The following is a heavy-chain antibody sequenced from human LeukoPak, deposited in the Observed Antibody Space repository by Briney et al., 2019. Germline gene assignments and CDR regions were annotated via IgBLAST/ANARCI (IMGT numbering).Heavy chain of an antibody. CDR3: GKPIPAYIGLFYFDF. V-gene: IGHV3-23*01. J-gene: IGHJ4*02. CDR1: GFTFGSYY. D-gene: IGHD3-16*01. CDR2: ISGSGGGT. Sequence: GGSLRLSCAASGFTFGSYYMSWVRQAPGKGLEWVSYISGSGGGTYYADSVKGRFTISRDNSKNTLYLQMNSLRAEDTAVYYCGKPIPAYIGLFYFDFWGQGTLVTVSS.